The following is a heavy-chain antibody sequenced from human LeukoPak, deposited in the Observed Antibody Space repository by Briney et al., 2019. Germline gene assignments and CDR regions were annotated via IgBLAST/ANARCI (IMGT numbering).Heavy chain of an antibody. CDR2: ISSSISYI. J-gene: IGHJ4*02. Sequence: KSGGSLRLSCAASGFTFSSYSMNWVRQAPGKGLEWVSSISSSISYIYYADSVKGRFTISRHNSKNTLYLQMNSLRAEDTAVYYCARNTGGLLWFGDQGTLVTVSS. CDR1: GFTFSSYS. D-gene: IGHD3-10*01. V-gene: IGHV3-21*04. CDR3: ARNTGGLLWF.